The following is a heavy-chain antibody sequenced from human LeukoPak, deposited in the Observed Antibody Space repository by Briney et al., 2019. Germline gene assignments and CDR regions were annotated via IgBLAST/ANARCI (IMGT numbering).Heavy chain of an antibody. CDR3: ARDFVRWPNYSSWYVRWFDP. J-gene: IGHJ5*02. CDR2: ISSSSSYI. V-gene: IGHV3-21*01. Sequence: GGSLRLSCAASGFTFSSYSMNWVRQAPGKGLEWVSSISSSSSYIYYADSVKGRFTISRDNAKNSLYLQMNSLRAEDTAVYYCARDFVRWPNYSSWYVRWFDPWGQGTLVTVSS. D-gene: IGHD6-13*01. CDR1: GFTFSSYS.